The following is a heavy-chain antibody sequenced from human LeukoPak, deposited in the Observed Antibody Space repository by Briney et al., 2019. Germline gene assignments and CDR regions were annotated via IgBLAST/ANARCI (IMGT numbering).Heavy chain of an antibody. CDR3: ARDQWLQSDYYMDV. D-gene: IGHD5-18*01. CDR1: GFTVSSNY. Sequence: GGSLRLSCAASGFTVSSNYMSWVRQAPGKGLEWVSIVYSGGLTYYTDSVKGRFTISRDNAKNTVYLQMNSLRAEDTAVYYCARDQWLQSDYYMDVWGKGTTVTVSS. J-gene: IGHJ6*03. CDR2: VYSGGLT. V-gene: IGHV3-66*01.